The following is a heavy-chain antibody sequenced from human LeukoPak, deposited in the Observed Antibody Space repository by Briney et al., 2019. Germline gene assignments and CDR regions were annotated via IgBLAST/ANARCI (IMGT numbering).Heavy chain of an antibody. Sequence: ASVKVSCKASGYTFTGYYMHWVRQAPGQGLEWMGWINPNSGGTNYAQKFQGRVTMTRDTSISTAYMELSRLRSDDTAVYYCAREDGHSSSSGLWAYWGQGTLVTVSS. V-gene: IGHV1-2*02. J-gene: IGHJ4*02. D-gene: IGHD6-6*01. CDR1: GYTFTGYY. CDR3: AREDGHSSSSGLWAY. CDR2: INPNSGGT.